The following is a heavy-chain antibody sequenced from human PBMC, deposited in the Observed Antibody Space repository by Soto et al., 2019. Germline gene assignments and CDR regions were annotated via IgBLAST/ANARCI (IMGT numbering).Heavy chain of an antibody. J-gene: IGHJ1*01. CDR2: ISSSSYI. CDR3: ARDFTDCSGTSCLTEYFQH. V-gene: IGHV3-21*01. D-gene: IGHD2-2*01. CDR1: GFTFSSYS. Sequence: GGSLRLSCAASGFTFSSYSMNWVRQAPGKGLEWVSSISSSSYIYYADSVKGRFTISRDNAKNSLYLQMNSLRAEDTAVYYCARDFTDCSGTSCLTEYFQHWGQGTLVTVSS.